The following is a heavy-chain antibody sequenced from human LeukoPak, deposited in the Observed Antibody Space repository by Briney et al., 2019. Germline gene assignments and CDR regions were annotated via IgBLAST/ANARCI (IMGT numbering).Heavy chain of an antibody. CDR2: ITSTSTYI. D-gene: IGHD6-19*01. CDR3: ARVDNNGLYSEYFDH. J-gene: IGHJ1*01. CDR1: GFTFSSHG. Sequence: GGSLRLSCVASGFTFSSHGMNWVRQAPGKGLEWVSSITSTSTYIYYGDSVKGRFTTSRDNAKNSLFLQMHSLRAEDTAVYYCARVDNNGLYSEYFDHWGQGTLVTVSS. V-gene: IGHV3-21*01.